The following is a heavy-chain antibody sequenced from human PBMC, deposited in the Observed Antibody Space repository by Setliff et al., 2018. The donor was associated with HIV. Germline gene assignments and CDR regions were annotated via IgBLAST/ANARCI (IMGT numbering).Heavy chain of an antibody. CDR3: AREPHELRYFDWLLYPAYYYYGMDV. CDR2: IKYDGSEK. J-gene: IGHJ6*02. V-gene: IGHV3-7*01. Sequence: GGSLRLSCAAFGFTFSSYWMSWVRQAPGKGLEWVANIKYDGSEKYYVGSVKGRFTISRDNAKNSLYLQMNSLRAEDTAVYYCAREPHELRYFDWLLYPAYYYYGMDVWGQGTTVTVSS. CDR1: GFTFSSYW. D-gene: IGHD3-9*01.